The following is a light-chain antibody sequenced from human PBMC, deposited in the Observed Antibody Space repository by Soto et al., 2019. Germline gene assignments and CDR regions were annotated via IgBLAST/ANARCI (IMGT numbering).Light chain of an antibody. CDR2: GAS. CDR1: QSVSSN. CDR3: QEYGSSRT. V-gene: IGKV3-20*01. Sequence: EIVMTQSPATLSVSPGERATLSCRASQSVSSNLAWYQQKPGQPPRLLIYGASCRATGIPDRFSGSGSGTDFTLTISRLEPEDFAVYYCQEYGSSRTFGQGTKV. J-gene: IGKJ1*01.